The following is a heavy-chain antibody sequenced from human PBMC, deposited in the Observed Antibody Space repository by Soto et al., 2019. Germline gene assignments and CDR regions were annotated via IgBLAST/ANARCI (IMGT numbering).Heavy chain of an antibody. CDR1: GFTFSSYW. CDR3: ARDARTVTKYYFDY. D-gene: IGHD4-17*01. V-gene: IGHV3-7*01. CDR2: IKQDGSEK. Sequence: EVQLVESGGGLVQPGGSLRLSCAASGFTFSSYWMSWVRQAPGKGLEWVANIKQDGSEKYYVDSVKGRFTISRDNAKNALYLQMNSLRAEDTAVYYCARDARTVTKYYFDYWGQGTLVTVSS. J-gene: IGHJ4*02.